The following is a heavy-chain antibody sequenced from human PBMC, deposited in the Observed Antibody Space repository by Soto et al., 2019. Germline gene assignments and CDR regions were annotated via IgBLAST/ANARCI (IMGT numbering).Heavy chain of an antibody. CDR2: ISGSGGST. CDR1: GFTFSSYA. J-gene: IGHJ4*02. V-gene: IGHV3-23*01. CDR3: AKGKGVGATPDGVNY. D-gene: IGHD1-26*01. Sequence: GGSLRLSCAASGFTFSSYAMSWVRQAPGKGLEWVSAISGSGGSTYYADSVKGRFTISRDNSKNMFYLQMNSLRVEDTAVYFCAKGKGVGATPDGVNYWGQGTLVTVSS.